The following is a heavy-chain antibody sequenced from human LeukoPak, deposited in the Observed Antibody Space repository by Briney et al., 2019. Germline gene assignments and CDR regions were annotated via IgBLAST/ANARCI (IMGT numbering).Heavy chain of an antibody. J-gene: IGHJ4*02. CDR2: IIPIFGTA. CDR1: GGTFSSYA. Sequence: ASVKVSCKASGGTFSSYAISWVRQAPGQGLEWMGGIIPIFGTANYAQKFQGRVTITADESTSTAYMELSSLRSEDTAVYYCARDGVLAGSYHTYYFDYWGQRTLVTVSS. CDR3: ARDGVLAGSYHTYYFDY. D-gene: IGHD3-10*01. V-gene: IGHV1-69*13.